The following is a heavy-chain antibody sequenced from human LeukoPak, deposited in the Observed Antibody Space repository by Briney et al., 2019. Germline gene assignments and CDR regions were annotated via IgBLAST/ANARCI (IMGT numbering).Heavy chain of an antibody. CDR2: ISGSGGST. CDR1: GFTFSSYA. CDR3: ARALQLWFASFDY. V-gene: IGHV3-23*01. D-gene: IGHD5-18*01. Sequence: PGGSLRLSCAASGFTFSSYAMSWVRQAPGKGLEWVSAISGSGGSTYYADSVKGRFTISRDNSKNTLYLQMNSLRAEDTAVYYCARALQLWFASFDYWGQGTLVTVSS. J-gene: IGHJ4*02.